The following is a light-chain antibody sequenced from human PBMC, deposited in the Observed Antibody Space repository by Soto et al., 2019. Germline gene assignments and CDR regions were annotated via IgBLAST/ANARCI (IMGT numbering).Light chain of an antibody. CDR2: AAS. CDR1: QGINSY. V-gene: IGKV1-27*01. J-gene: IGKJ4*01. CDR3: QRYNNAPDT. Sequence: DIPMTQSPSSLSASVGDRVTITCRASQGINSYLAWYQQKPGKVPKLLIYAASTLQSGVPSRFSGSGSETDFTLTISSLQPEDVATYYCQRYNNAPDTFGGGTRVEI.